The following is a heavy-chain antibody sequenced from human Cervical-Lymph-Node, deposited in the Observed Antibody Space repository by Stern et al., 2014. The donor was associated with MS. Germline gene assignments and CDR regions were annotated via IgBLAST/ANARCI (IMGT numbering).Heavy chain of an antibody. CDR3: ASANCSSTSCPNWFDP. CDR2: IYYSGST. V-gene: IGHV4-30-4*01. J-gene: IGHJ5*02. D-gene: IGHD2-2*01. CDR1: GDSISSGDYY. Sequence: QVQLVESGPGLVKPSQTLSLTCTVSGDSISSGDYYWSWIRQPPGKGLEWIGYIYYSGSTYYNPSLKSRVTISVDTSKNQFSLKLSSVTAADTAVYYCASANCSSTSCPNWFDPWGQGTLVTVSS.